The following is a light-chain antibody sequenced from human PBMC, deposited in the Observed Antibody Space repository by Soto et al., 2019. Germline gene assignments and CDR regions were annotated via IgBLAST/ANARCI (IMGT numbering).Light chain of an antibody. CDR1: SSDVGYYNY. CDR3: SSYISVSSPVV. CDR2: EVS. J-gene: IGLJ2*01. Sequence: QSALTQPASLSGSPGQSITISCTGTSSDVGYYNYVSWYQHHPGKAPKVIIYEVSNRPSGVSYRFSGSKSGNTASLTISGLQAEDEADYYCSSYISVSSPVVFGGGTKLTVL. V-gene: IGLV2-14*01.